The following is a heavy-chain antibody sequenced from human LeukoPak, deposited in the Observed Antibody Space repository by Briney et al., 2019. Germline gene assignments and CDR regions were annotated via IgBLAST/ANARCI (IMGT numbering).Heavy chain of an antibody. J-gene: IGHJ4*02. CDR3: TKGPGGYCSSTSCDRSPDY. V-gene: IGHV3-30*18. Sequence: GGSLRLSCAASGFTFSSYGMHWVRQAPGKGLEWVAVISYDGSNKYYADSVKGRFTISRDNSKNTLYLQMSSLRAEDTAVYYCTKGPGGYCSSTSCDRSPDYWGQGTLVTVSS. CDR2: ISYDGSNK. CDR1: GFTFSSYG. D-gene: IGHD2-2*02.